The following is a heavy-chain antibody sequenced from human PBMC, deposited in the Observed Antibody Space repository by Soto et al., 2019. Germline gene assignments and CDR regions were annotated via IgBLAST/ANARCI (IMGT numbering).Heavy chain of an antibody. CDR3: SQNGTTWFAS. D-gene: IGHD1-1*01. V-gene: IGHV1-18*01. CDR2: ISVLNGYA. J-gene: IGHJ5*01. Sequence: QVQLVQSGPELKKPGASVKVSCKTSGYSFHNSGISWVRQAPGQGLERMGWISVLNGYAHYGQKFQGRVIMTADTFTSTAYRELRVLRSDDTAIYYCSQNGTTWFASWGQGTPVTVSS. CDR1: GYSFHNSG.